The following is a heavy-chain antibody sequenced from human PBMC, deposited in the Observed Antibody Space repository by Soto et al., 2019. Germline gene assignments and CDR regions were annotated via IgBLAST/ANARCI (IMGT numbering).Heavy chain of an antibody. CDR1: GGSISSGGYY. D-gene: IGHD4-17*01. J-gene: IGHJ5*02. CDR3: ARALSTVTNQKGQGSRFDP. Sequence: SETLSLTCTVSGGSISSGGYYWSWIRQHPGKGLEWIGYIYYSGSTYYNPSLKSRVTISVDTSKNQFSLKLSSVTAADTAVYYCARALSTVTNQKGQGSRFDPWGQGTLVTVSS. V-gene: IGHV4-31*03. CDR2: IYYSGST.